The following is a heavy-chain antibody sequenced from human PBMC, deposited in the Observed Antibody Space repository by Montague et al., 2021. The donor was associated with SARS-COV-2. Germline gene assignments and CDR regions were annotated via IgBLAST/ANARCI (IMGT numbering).Heavy chain of an antibody. CDR3: ARDIAVAGLFDY. J-gene: IGHJ4*02. CDR1: GGSISSGSYY. D-gene: IGHD6-19*01. Sequence: TLSLTCTVSGGSISSGSYYWSWIRQPAGEGLEWIGRVYASGITNYNPSLKSRVTISVDTSKNQFSLKLSSVTAADTAVYYCARDIAVAGLFDYWGQGTLVTVSS. CDR2: VYASGIT. V-gene: IGHV4-61*02.